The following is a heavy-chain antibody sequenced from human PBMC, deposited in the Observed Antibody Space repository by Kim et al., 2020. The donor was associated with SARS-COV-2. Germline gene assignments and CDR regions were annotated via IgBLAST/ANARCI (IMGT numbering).Heavy chain of an antibody. D-gene: IGHD3-10*01. V-gene: IGHV4-34*01. Sequence: SLKSRVTISVDTSKNQFSLKLSSVTAADTAVYYCASITMVRGVIIRGFDPWGQGTLVTVSS. J-gene: IGHJ5*02. CDR3: ASITMVRGVIIRGFDP.